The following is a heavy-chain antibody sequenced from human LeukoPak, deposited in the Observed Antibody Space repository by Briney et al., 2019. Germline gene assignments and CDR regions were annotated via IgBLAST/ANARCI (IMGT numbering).Heavy chain of an antibody. CDR1: GFTFSDAW. CDR3: STSLRGSDWCLGH. CDR2: IKSKTDGGTT. J-gene: IGHJ4*02. D-gene: IGHD2-21*02. Sequence: PGGSLRLSCAASGFTFSDAWVSWVRQAPGMGLECVGRIKSKTDGGTTDYAAPVKSRFTISRDDSSGTLYLLMDSLKTEDTAVYYCSTSLRGSDWCLGHWGQGTLVAVSS. V-gene: IGHV3-15*01.